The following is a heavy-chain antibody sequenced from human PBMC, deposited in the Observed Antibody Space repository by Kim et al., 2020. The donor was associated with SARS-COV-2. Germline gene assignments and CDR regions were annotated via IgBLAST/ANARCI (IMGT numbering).Heavy chain of an antibody. Sequence: GGSLRLSCAASGFTFNTFGMHLVRQTPGKGLEWVAYMSFNGHHAFYADSVQGRFVISRDNSRSTLYFQMNSLRLDYTGLYYCVTQLGPVSHYYFDHWGPGTRVTVTS. D-gene: IGHD1-1*01. CDR1: GFTFNTFG. CDR2: MSFNGHHA. V-gene: IGHV3-30*03. J-gene: IGHJ4*02. CDR3: VTQLGPVSHYYFDH.